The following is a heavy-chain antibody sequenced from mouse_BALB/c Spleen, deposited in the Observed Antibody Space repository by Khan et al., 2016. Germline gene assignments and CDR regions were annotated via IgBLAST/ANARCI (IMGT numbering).Heavy chain of an antibody. CDR3: VRHYGSSYGGAMDY. V-gene: IGHV3-6*02. CDR2: ISYDGSN. D-gene: IGHD1-1*01. J-gene: IGHJ4*01. Sequence: EVQLQESGPGLVKPSQSLSLTCSVAGYSITSGYYWNWIRQFPGNKLEWMGYISYDGSNNYNPSLKNRISITRDTSKNQFFLKMNSVTTEDTATYYCVRHYGSSYGGAMDYWGQGTSVTVSS. CDR1: GYSITSGYY.